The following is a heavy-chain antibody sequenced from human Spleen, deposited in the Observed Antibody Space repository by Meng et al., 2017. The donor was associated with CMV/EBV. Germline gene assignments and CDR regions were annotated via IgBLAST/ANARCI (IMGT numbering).Heavy chain of an antibody. CDR1: GFSFSAYT. J-gene: IGHJ4*02. CDR3: ARETHRPFDFWTGVGVLSYFDY. D-gene: IGHD3/OR15-3a*01. V-gene: IGHV3-21*01. Sequence: GESLKISCAASGFSFSAYTINWVRQAPGKGLEWVSSISRSSADIYYSDSVKGRFSISRDNAKNSLFLQMNGLRAEDTALYYCARETHRPFDFWTGVGVLSYFDYWGQGTLVTVSS. CDR2: ISRSSADI.